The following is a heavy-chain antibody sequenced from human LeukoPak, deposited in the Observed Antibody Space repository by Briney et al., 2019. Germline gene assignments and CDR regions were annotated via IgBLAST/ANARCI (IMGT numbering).Heavy chain of an antibody. V-gene: IGHV1-69*13. Sequence: ASVKVSCKASGGSFSRYAISWVRQAPGQGLEWMGGIIPIFGTANYAQKFQGRVTITADESTRTAYMERRTLRSEDTAIYYCARGSGETGGYYYVYWGRGTPVTVSS. CDR1: GGSFSRYA. D-gene: IGHD3-22*01. CDR2: IIPIFGTA. J-gene: IGHJ4*02. CDR3: ARGSGETGGYYYVY.